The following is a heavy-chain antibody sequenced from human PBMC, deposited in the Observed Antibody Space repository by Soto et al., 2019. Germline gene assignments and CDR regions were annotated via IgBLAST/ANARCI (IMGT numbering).Heavy chain of an antibody. D-gene: IGHD3-22*01. Sequence: PSETLCLTCIVSGGSISSYYWSWIRQPAGKGLEWIGRIYTSGSTNYNPSLKSRVTMSVDTSKNQFSLKLSSVTAADTAIYYCVRDRSGYYYLFDYWGQGTLVTVSS. J-gene: IGHJ4*02. CDR1: GGSISSYY. V-gene: IGHV4-4*07. CDR3: VRDRSGYYYLFDY. CDR2: IYTSGST.